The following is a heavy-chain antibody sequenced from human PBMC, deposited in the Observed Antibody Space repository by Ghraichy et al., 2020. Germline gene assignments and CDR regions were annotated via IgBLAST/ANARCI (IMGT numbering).Heavy chain of an antibody. V-gene: IGHV3-23*01. CDR1: GFTFRNYD. CDR2: ISGSGGST. J-gene: IGHJ6*02. Sequence: GGSLRLSCGASGFTFRNYDMSWVRQAPGKGLECVSVISGSGGSTYYPDSVKGRFTISRDNSKNTLDLQMNSLRAEDTAVYYCAKRGQAGNYYYYGLDVWGQGTTVTVSS. CDR3: AKRGQAGNYYYYGLDV. D-gene: IGHD3-10*01.